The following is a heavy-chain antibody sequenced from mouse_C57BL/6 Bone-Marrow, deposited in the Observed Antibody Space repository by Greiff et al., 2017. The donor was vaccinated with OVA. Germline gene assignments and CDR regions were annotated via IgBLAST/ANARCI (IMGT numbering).Heavy chain of an antibody. V-gene: IGHV5-2*01. D-gene: IGHD2-5*01. CDR3: YYSNYVDYFDY. CDR2: INSDGGST. CDR1: EYEFPSHD. J-gene: IGHJ2*01. Sequence: EVQRVESGGGLVQPGESLKLSCESNEYEFPSHDMSWVRKTPEKRLELVAAINSDGGSTYYPDTMERRFIISRDNTKKTLYLQMSSLRSEDTALYYCYYSNYVDYFDYWGQGTTLTVSS.